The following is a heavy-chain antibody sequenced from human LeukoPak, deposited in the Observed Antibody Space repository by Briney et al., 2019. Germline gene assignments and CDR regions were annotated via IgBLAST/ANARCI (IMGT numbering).Heavy chain of an antibody. J-gene: IGHJ4*02. CDR1: GGTFINYG. CDR2: IVTLFDKT. D-gene: IGHD6-13*01. Sequence: SVKVSCKASGGTFINYGITWVRQAPGQGLEWMGRIVTLFDKTNYAQKFQGRLTITTDDFTNTAYMELSSLTSEDTAIYFCSSETPVDDSSWYDDYWGQGTLVTVSS. CDR3: SSETPVDDSSWYDDY. V-gene: IGHV1-69*05.